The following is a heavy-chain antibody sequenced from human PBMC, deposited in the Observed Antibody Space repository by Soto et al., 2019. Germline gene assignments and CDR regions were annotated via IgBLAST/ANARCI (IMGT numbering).Heavy chain of an antibody. Sequence: ATVKVSCKASGYTFTSYGISWVRQAPGQGLEWMGWISAYNGNTNYAQKLQGRVTMTTDTSTSTAYMELRSLRSDDTAVYYCASTLYSSSSYYFDYWGQGTLVTVSS. CDR3: ASTLYSSSSYYFDY. J-gene: IGHJ4*02. CDR1: GYTFTSYG. CDR2: ISAYNGNT. D-gene: IGHD6-6*01. V-gene: IGHV1-18*01.